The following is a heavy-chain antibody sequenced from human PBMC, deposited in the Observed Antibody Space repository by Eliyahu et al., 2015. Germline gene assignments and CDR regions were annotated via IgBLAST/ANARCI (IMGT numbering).Heavy chain of an antibody. CDR3: ARDLGAYKRAFDY. J-gene: IGHJ4*02. CDR1: GFTVSSNY. CDR2: MYNGGAT. D-gene: IGHD3-16*01. Sequence: EVQLVESGGGLIQPGGSLXLSCAASGFTVSSNYMSWVRQAPGKGLEWLSVMYNGGATYYADSVKGRFNISRDNSKNTLYLQMNSLRADDTAVYYCARDLGAYKRAFDYWGQGTLVTVSS. V-gene: IGHV3-53*01.